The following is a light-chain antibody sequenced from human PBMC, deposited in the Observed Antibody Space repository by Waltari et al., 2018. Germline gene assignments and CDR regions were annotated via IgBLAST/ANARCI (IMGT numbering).Light chain of an antibody. CDR1: SSDVGSYDL. J-gene: IGLJ2*01. CDR3: CSYAGSSTFT. V-gene: IGLV2-23*02. Sequence: QSALTQPASVSGSPGQSITISCTGTSSDVGSYDLVLCYQPHPGKAPKPMIYDVYKRPSVVSNRFSGSKSGNTASLTISGLQAEDEADYYCCSYAGSSTFTFGGGTKLTVL. CDR2: DVY.